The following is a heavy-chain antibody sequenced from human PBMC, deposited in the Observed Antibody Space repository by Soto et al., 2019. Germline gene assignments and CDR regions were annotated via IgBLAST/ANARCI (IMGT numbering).Heavy chain of an antibody. CDR2: INPNSGGT. Sequence: ASVKVSCKASGYTFTGYYMHWVRQAPGQGLEWMGWINPNSGGTNYAQKFQGRVTMTRDTSISTAYMELSRLRSDDTAVYYCAALVLVRDMHNSTTGMDVWGQGTTFTVSS. CDR3: AALVLVRDMHNSTTGMDV. V-gene: IGHV1-2*02. D-gene: IGHD1-1*01. CDR1: GYTFTGYY. J-gene: IGHJ6*02.